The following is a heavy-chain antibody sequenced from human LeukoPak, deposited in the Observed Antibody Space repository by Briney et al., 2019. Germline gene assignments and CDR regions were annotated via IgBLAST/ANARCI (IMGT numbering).Heavy chain of an antibody. CDR1: GFTFSNSA. CDR3: AKDMYYRGSGSYFNVDY. Sequence: PGRSLRLSCVASGFTFSNSAMNWVRQAPGKGLEWVAVISYDGNNKYYSDSVKGRFTISRDNSKNTLYLRMNSLRAEDTAVYYCAKDMYYRGSGSYFNVDYWGQGTLVTVSS. V-gene: IGHV3-30*18. J-gene: IGHJ4*02. D-gene: IGHD3-10*01. CDR2: ISYDGNNK.